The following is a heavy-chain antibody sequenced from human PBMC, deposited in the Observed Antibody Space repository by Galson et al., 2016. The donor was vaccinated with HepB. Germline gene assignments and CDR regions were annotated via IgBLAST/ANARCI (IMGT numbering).Heavy chain of an antibody. CDR2: IYYKGNT. D-gene: IGHD4-17*01. CDR1: GGSISPYY. CDR3: ARSNFGDYIHY. V-gene: IGHV4-59*01. J-gene: IGHJ4*02. Sequence: SETLSLTCSVSGGSISPYYWGWIRQPPGKGLEWIGYIYYKGNTDYNPSLRGRVTMSVDTSKNHFSLKLTSVTAADTAIYYCARSNFGDYIHYWGQGALVTVSS.